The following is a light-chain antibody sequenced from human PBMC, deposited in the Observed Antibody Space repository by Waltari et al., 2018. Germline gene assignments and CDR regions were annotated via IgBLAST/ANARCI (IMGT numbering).Light chain of an antibody. J-gene: IGKJ1*01. CDR3: QQYNSYPWT. CDR2: KAS. CDR1: QSISSW. V-gene: IGKV1-5*03. Sequence: DKVTITCRASQSISSWLAWYQQKPGKAPKVLIYKASNLESGVPSRFSGSGSATEFTLTISSLQPDDIATYYCQQYNSYPWTFGQGTKVEIK.